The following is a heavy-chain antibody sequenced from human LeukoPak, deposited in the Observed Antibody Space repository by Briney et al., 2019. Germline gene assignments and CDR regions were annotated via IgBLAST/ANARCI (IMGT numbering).Heavy chain of an antibody. CDR2: ISSSGSTI. J-gene: IGHJ6*03. CDR1: GFTFSDYY. Sequence: GGSLRLSCAASGFTFSDYYMSWIRQAPGKGLEWVSYISSSGSTIYYADSVKGRFTISRDSAKNSLYLQMNSLRAEDTAVYYCARAYRGTTVVTPWRYYYYMDVWGKGTTVTVSS. D-gene: IGHD4-23*01. CDR3: ARAYRGTTVVTPWRYYYYMDV. V-gene: IGHV3-11*04.